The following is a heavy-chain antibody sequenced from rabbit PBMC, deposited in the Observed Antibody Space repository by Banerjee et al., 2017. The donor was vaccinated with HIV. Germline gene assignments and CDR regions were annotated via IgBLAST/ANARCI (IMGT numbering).Heavy chain of an antibody. D-gene: IGHD6-1*01. CDR1: GFSFSSSYY. V-gene: IGHV1S45*01. Sequence: QEQLVESGGGLVQPEGSLTLTCTASGFSFSSSYYMCWVRQAPGKGLEWIACIYAGSSGSTYYASWAKGRFTISKTSSTTVTLQMTSLTAADTATYFCARSDYSYGYAGAAYGMWGPGTLVTVS. J-gene: IGHJ4*01. CDR3: ARSDYSYGYAGAAYGM. CDR2: IYAGSSGST.